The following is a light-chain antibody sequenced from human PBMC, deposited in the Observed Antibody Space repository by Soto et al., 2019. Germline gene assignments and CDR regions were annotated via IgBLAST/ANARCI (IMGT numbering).Light chain of an antibody. J-gene: IGLJ1*01. CDR3: SSYTSRNTLYV. Sequence: QSALTQPASVSGSPGQSITISCTGTSSDVGGYTYVSWYQQHPGKAPKLMIFEVSNRPSGVSNRFSGSKSGNTASLTISGLQAEDEADYYCSSYTSRNTLYVFGPGTKLTVL. CDR1: SSDVGGYTY. V-gene: IGLV2-14*01. CDR2: EVS.